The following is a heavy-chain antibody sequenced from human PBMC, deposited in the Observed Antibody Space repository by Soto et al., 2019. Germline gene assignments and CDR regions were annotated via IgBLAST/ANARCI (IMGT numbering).Heavy chain of an antibody. Sequence: GASVKVSCKASGYTFTNYDVAWVRRAPGQGLQWMGWISISKGKTYYEQSFQGRVTMTTDTVTTTGYMEVRSLRSDDTAVYYCAQKGYIGNFGLDVWGQGTTVTVSS. D-gene: IGHD5-12*01. V-gene: IGHV1-18*01. CDR1: GYTFTNYD. J-gene: IGHJ6*02. CDR3: AQKGYIGNFGLDV. CDR2: ISISKGKT.